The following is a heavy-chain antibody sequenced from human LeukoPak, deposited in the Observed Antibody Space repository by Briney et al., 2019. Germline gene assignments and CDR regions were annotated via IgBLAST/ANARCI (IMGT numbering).Heavy chain of an antibody. CDR3: ARDTVAGSHFDY. Sequence: PSETLSLTCTVSGGSISSYYWSWIRQPPGKGLEWIGYIYYSGSTNYNPSHKSRVTISVDTSKNQFSLKLSSVTAADTAVYYCARDTVAGSHFDYWGQGTLVTVSS. CDR1: GGSISSYY. V-gene: IGHV4-59*12. D-gene: IGHD6-19*01. CDR2: IYYSGST. J-gene: IGHJ4*02.